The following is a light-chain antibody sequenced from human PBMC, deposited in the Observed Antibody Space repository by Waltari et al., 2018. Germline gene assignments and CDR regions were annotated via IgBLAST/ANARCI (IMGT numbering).Light chain of an antibody. CDR1: QSILYSSNKKNY. CDR3: HQYYSTPRT. CDR2: WAS. V-gene: IGKV4-1*01. Sequence: DIVMTQSPDSLAVSLGERATINCNSSQSILYSSNKKNYLSWFQQKPGQAPRLLIYWASTRESGVPDRFSGSGSGTTFTLTISRLQAEDVAVYYCHQYYSTPRTFGQGTKVEIK. J-gene: IGKJ1*01.